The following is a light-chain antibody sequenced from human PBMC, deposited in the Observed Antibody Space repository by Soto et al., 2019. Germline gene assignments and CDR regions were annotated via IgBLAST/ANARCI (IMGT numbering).Light chain of an antibody. CDR2: AAS. J-gene: IGKJ1*01. CDR3: QQTYSPLWT. CDR1: QSISNY. Sequence: DLQMTQSPSSLSASVGDRVTITCRASQSISNYLNWYQQKPGKAPKLLIYAASSLQSGVPSRFSGRGSGTDFTLTITSLQPEDFTTYYCQQTYSPLWTFGQGTKVEIK. V-gene: IGKV1-39*01.